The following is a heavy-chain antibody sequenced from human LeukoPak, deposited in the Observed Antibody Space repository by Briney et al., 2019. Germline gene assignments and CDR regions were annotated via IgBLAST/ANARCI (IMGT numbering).Heavy chain of an antibody. D-gene: IGHD4-17*01. V-gene: IGHV3-53*01. J-gene: IGHJ4*02. CDR1: GFAVSSNY. CDR2: FYSVGST. Sequence: GGSLRLSCAASGFAVSSNYMSWVRQAPGKGLEWVSLFYSVGSTYYADSVKGRFTISRDNSKNTLYLQMNSLRAEDTAVYYCARGLDYGDYFDYWGQGTLVTVSS. CDR3: ARGLDYGDYFDY.